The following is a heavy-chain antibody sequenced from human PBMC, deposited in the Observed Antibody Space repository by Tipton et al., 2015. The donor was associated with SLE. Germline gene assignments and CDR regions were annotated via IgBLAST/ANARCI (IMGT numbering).Heavy chain of an antibody. CDR1: GGSFNGYY. CDR2: ITPSGST. D-gene: IGHD3-10*01. V-gene: IGHV4-34*01. Sequence: TLSLTCAVYGGSFNGYYWSWIRQPPGKGLEWSGEITPSGSTNCNPSLKSRVTLSVDTSKSQFSLDLTSVTAADTAVYYCARTRGSGGDAFDIWGQGTMVTVSS. CDR3: ARTRGSGGDAFDI. J-gene: IGHJ3*02.